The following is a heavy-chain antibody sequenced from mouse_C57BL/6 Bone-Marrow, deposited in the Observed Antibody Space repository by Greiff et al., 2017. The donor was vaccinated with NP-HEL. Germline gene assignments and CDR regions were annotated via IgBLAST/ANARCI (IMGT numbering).Heavy chain of an antibody. J-gene: IGHJ3*01. V-gene: IGHV10-1*01. CDR1: GFSFNTYA. CDR3: VRSAWFAY. Sequence: EVMLVDSGGGLVQPKGSLKLSCAASGFSFNTYAMNWVRQAPGKGLEWVARIRSKSNNYATYYADSVKDRFTISRDDSESMLYLQMNNLKTEDTAMYYCVRSAWFAYWGQGTLVTVSA. CDR2: IRSKSNNYAT.